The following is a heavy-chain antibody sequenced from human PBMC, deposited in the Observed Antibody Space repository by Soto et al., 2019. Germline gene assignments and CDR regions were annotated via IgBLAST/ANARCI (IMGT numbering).Heavy chain of an antibody. CDR1: GYTFINYY. J-gene: IGHJ4*02. CDR3: ARDLAAGDY. CDR2: FNPTSGST. D-gene: IGHD6-13*01. Sequence: QVQLVQSGAEVKKPGASVKLSCKASGYTFINYYIHWVRQAPGQGLEWMGIFNPTSGSTNYAQKFQGGVTLTMDTSTGTVYMELSSLRFDDTAVYYCARDLAAGDYWGQGTLVTVSS. V-gene: IGHV1-46*01.